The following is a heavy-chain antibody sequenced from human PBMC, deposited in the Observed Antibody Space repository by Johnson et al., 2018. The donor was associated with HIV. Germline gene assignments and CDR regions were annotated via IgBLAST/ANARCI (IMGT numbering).Heavy chain of an antibody. D-gene: IGHD6-13*01. CDR1: GFTFSSYG. J-gene: IGHJ3*02. CDR2: IYSGGST. V-gene: IGHV3-NL1*01. Sequence: QVQLVESGGGVVQPGRSLRLSCAASGFTFSSYGMHWVRQAPGKGLEWVAVIYSGGSTYYADSVKGRFTISRDNSKNPRYLQMNSLRAEDPAVYYCARSMRAAAGTLDAFDIWGQGTMVTVSS. CDR3: ARSMRAAAGTLDAFDI.